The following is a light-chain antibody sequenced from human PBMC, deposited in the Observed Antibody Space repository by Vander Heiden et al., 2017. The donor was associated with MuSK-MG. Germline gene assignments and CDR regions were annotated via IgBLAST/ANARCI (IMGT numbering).Light chain of an antibody. CDR2: GAS. CDR3: QQDCSSIT. CDR1: QSVSSSY. V-gene: IGKV3-20*01. Sequence: EIVLTQSPGTLSLSPGERATLSCRASQSVSSSYLAWYQQKPGQAPRLLIYGASSSANGIPDRFSGSGYETDFTLTSSRREHEDFAVYYAQQDCSSITFGRGTKVDIK. J-gene: IGKJ4*01.